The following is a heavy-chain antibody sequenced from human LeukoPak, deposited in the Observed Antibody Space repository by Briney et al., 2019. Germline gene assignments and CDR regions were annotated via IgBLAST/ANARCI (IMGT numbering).Heavy chain of an antibody. J-gene: IGHJ4*02. CDR2: TNAGGDNT. V-gene: IGHV3-23*01. D-gene: IGHD3-22*01. CDR1: GFNVNNAW. Sequence: GGSLRLSCAASGFNVNNAWMNWVRQAPGKGLESVSSTNAGGDNTHYADSVKGRFTVSRDNSKNTLYLQMNSLRGEDTAVYFCAYLDSSGFYYGRLRYWGQGTPVTVSS. CDR3: AYLDSSGFYYGRLRY.